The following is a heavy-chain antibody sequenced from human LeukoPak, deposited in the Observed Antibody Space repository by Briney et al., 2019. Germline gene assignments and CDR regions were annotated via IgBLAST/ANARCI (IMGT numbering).Heavy chain of an antibody. V-gene: IGHV3-21*01. CDR2: ISSSSSYI. Sequence: EGSLRLSCAASGFTFSSYSMNWVRQAPGKGLEWVSSISSSSSYIYYADSVKGRFTISRDNAKNSLYLQMNGLRADDTATYYCARGATDTTRWFDPWGQGTLVTVSS. CDR3: ARGATDTTRWFDP. CDR1: GFTFSSYS. D-gene: IGHD1-7*01. J-gene: IGHJ5*02.